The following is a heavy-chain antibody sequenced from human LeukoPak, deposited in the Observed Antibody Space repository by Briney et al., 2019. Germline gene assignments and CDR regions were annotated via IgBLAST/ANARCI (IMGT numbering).Heavy chain of an antibody. CDR3: ATHPSSIVAAGGYFDY. CDR2: IYYSGST. J-gene: IGHJ4*02. D-gene: IGHD6-13*01. Sequence: SETLSLTCTVSGGSISSSSYYWGWIRQPPGKGLEWIGSIYYSGSTYYNPSLKSRVTISVDTSKSQFSLKLSSVTAADTAVYYCATHPSSIVAAGGYFDYWGQGTLVTVSS. CDR1: GGSISSSSYY. V-gene: IGHV4-39*01.